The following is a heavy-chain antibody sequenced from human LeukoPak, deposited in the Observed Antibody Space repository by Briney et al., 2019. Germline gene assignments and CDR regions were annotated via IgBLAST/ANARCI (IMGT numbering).Heavy chain of an antibody. CDR3: AKDLYYYGSGSLSPFDY. Sequence: PGGSLRLSCAACGFTFSIYGMHWVRQAPGKGLEWVAVISYDGSNKYYADSVKGRFTISRDNSKNTLYLQMNSLRAEDTAVYYCAKDLYYYGSGSLSPFDYWGQGTLVTVSS. D-gene: IGHD3-10*01. CDR2: ISYDGSNK. CDR1: GFTFSIYG. J-gene: IGHJ4*02. V-gene: IGHV3-30*18.